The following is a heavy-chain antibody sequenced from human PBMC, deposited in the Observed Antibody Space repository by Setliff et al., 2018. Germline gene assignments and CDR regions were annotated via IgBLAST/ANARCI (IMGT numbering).Heavy chain of an antibody. V-gene: IGHV4-38-2*01. CDR1: GYSISSGHF. Sequence: SETLSLTCGVSGYSISSGHFWGWVRQPPGKGLEWIGDIYKGGSTYYNPSLRSRVTISVDTSKNQFSLILRSVTAADTAVYYCARGRMRGSCSGPSCTYDPFDIWGQGTPVTVSS. CDR2: IYKGGST. D-gene: IGHD2-2*01. J-gene: IGHJ3*02. CDR3: ARGRMRGSCSGPSCTYDPFDI.